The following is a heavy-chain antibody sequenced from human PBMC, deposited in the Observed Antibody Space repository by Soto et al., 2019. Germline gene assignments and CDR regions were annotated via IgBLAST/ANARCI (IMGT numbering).Heavy chain of an antibody. J-gene: IGHJ3*02. CDR2: ISAYSGNT. V-gene: IGHV1-18*01. CDR3: ARDYNGPDTFDI. CDR1: GYTFRSFG. Sequence: ASVKVSCKTSGYTFRSFGLSWVRQAPGQGLEWMGWISAYSGNTNYAQKVQDRVTVTADTSTNTAYMEIRSLRAEDTAVFYCARDYNGPDTFDIWGQGTMVTVSS. D-gene: IGHD2-8*01.